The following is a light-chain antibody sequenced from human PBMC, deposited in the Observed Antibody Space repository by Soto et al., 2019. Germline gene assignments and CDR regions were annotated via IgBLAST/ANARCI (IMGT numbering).Light chain of an antibody. CDR1: QTISSW. Sequence: DIQMTQSPSTLSASVGDTVTSTCRASQTISSWLAWYQQKPGKAPKLLIYKASSLESGVPSRFSGSGSETEFTLTISSLQPDDFATYYCQQYNSYPRTFGQGTTGDIK. CDR3: QQYNSYPRT. CDR2: KAS. J-gene: IGKJ1*01. V-gene: IGKV1-5*03.